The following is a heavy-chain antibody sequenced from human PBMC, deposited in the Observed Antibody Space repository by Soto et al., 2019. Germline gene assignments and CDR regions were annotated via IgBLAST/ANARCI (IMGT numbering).Heavy chain of an antibody. Sequence: QLVQSGAELKKPGASVKVSCKASGYSFTRYDINWVRQAPGQGLEWVGWMNPNGGDTGFAQKFQGRVTLTRNNSRRTAYMEMRSLGSEDTAVYYCARALNTGMGPLFYYFGMDVWGQGTTVTVS. J-gene: IGHJ6*02. CDR2: MNPNGGDT. V-gene: IGHV1-8*01. CDR3: ARALNTGMGPLFYYFGMDV. CDR1: GYSFTRYD. D-gene: IGHD4-4*01.